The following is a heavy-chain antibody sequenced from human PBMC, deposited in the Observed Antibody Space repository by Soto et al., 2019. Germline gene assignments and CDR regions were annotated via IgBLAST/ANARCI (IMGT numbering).Heavy chain of an antibody. D-gene: IGHD2-15*01. J-gene: IGHJ4*02. CDR2: IYHSGST. Sequence: PSDTVSLTCAVSGGSIIYNNWGRWVRQPPGKGLEWIGEIYHSGSTNYNPSLKSRVTISVDKSNNQFSLKLSSVTAADTAVYYCALASTYGSNVRHFDYWGQGTLVTVSA. CDR1: GGSIIYNNW. V-gene: IGHV4-4*02. CDR3: ALASTYGSNVRHFDY.